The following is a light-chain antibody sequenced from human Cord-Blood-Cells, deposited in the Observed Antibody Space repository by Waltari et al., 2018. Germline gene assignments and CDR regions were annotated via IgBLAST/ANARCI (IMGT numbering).Light chain of an antibody. CDR2: KAS. Sequence: DIKMTQSPSTLSASVGDRVTITCRASQSISSWLAWYQQKQGKAPKLLIYKASSLESGVPSRFSGSGSGTEFTLTISSLQPDDFATYYCQQYNSYSPLTFGGGTKVEIK. CDR1: QSISSW. V-gene: IGKV1-5*03. CDR3: QQYNSYSPLT. J-gene: IGKJ4*01.